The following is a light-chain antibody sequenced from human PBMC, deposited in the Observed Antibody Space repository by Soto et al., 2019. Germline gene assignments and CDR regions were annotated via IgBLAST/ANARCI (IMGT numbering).Light chain of an antibody. V-gene: IGLV2-14*03. CDR3: SSSTSSTIRV. J-gene: IGLJ1*01. CDR1: SSDVGGYNY. CDR2: DVS. Sequence: QSALTQPASVSGSPGQSITISCTGTSSDVGGYNYVSWYQHHPGKAPKLMIYDVSNRPSGVSNRFSGSKSGNTASLTISGLQAEDEADYYCSSSTSSTIRVFGTGTKVTVL.